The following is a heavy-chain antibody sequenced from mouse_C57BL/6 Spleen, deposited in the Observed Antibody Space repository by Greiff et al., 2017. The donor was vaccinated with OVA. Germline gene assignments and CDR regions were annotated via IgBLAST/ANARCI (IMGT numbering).Heavy chain of an antibody. V-gene: IGHV14-4*01. CDR2: IDPENGDT. J-gene: IGHJ4*01. CDR1: GFNIKDDY. Sequence: VQLKESGAELVRPGASVKLSCTASGFNIKDDYMHWVKQRPEQGLEWIGWIDPENGDTEYASKFQGKATITADTSSNTAYLQLSSLTSEDTAVYYCTPGYGSPMDYWGQGTSVTVSS. D-gene: IGHD2-2*01. CDR3: TPGYGSPMDY.